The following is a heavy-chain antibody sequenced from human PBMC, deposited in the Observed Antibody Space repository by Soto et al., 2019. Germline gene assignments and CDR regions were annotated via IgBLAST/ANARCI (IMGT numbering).Heavy chain of an antibody. CDR1: GGSISSGGYY. CDR3: ARVGIRGILWFGEMGVDV. D-gene: IGHD3-10*01. V-gene: IGHV4-31*03. J-gene: IGHJ6*02. Sequence: PSETLSLTCTVSGGSISSGGYYWSWIRQHPGKGLEWIGYIYYSGSTYYNPSLKSRVTISVDTSKNQFSLKLSSVTAADTAVYYCARVGIRGILWFGEMGVDVWGQGTTVTVSS. CDR2: IYYSGST.